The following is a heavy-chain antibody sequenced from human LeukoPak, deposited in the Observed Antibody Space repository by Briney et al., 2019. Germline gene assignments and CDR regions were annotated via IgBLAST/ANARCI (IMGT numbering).Heavy chain of an antibody. Sequence: ASVKVSCKASGYTFTGYYMHWVRQAPGQGLEWMGWINPNSGGTNYAQKFQGRVTMTRDTSISTAYMELSRLRSDDTAGYYCARDLRASFWSDHDAFDIWGQGTMVTVSS. CDR3: ARDLRASFWSDHDAFDI. CDR2: INPNSGGT. J-gene: IGHJ3*02. V-gene: IGHV1-2*02. D-gene: IGHD3-3*01. CDR1: GYTFTGYY.